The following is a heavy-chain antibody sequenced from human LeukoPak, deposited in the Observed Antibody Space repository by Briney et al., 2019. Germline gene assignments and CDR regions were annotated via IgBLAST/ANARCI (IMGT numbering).Heavy chain of an antibody. CDR1: GFTFSSYS. V-gene: IGHV3-21*01. D-gene: IGHD4-17*01. Sequence: GGSLRLSCAASGFTFSSYSMNWVRQAPGKGLEWVSSISSSSSYIYYADSVKGRFTISRDNAKNSLYLQMNSLRAEDTAVYYCARDRVTTVSRYYMDVWGKGTTVTVSS. CDR3: ARDRVTTVSRYYMDV. J-gene: IGHJ6*03. CDR2: ISSSSSYI.